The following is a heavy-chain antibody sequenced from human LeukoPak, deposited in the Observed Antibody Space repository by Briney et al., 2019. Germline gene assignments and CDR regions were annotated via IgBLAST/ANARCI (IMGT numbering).Heavy chain of an antibody. D-gene: IGHD4-17*01. J-gene: IGHJ4*02. Sequence: SETLSLTCTVSGGSISSGSHYWSWIRQPAGKGLEWIGRIYTSGSTNYNPSLKSRVTISVDTSKNQFSLKLSSVTAADTAVYYCARDSDDYGDYGDWGQGTLVTVSS. CDR1: GGSISSGSHY. CDR3: ARDSDDYGDYGD. V-gene: IGHV4-61*02. CDR2: IYTSGST.